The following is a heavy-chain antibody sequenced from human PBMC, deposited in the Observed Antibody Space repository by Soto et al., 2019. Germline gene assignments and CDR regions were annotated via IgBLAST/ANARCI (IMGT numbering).Heavy chain of an antibody. CDR2: IYHSGST. Sequence: SETLSLTCAVSGGSIGSSNWWSWVRQPPGKGLEWIGEIYHSGSTNYNPSLKSRVTISVDKSKNQFSLKLSSVTAADTAVYYCARVSVVVPAAIDGWGYYYYGMDVWGQGTTVTAP. D-gene: IGHD2-2*02. V-gene: IGHV4-4*02. J-gene: IGHJ6*02. CDR3: ARVSVVVPAAIDGWGYYYYGMDV. CDR1: GGSIGSSNW.